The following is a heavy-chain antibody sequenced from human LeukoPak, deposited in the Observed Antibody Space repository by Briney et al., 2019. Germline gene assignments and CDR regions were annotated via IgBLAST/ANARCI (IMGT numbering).Heavy chain of an antibody. CDR2: MNPNSGNT. CDR1: GYTFTSYD. Sequence: ASAKVSCKASGYTFTSYDINWVRQATGQGLEWMGWMNPNSGNTGYAQKFQGRVTMTRNTSISTAYMELSSLRSEDTAVYYCARMRPIAAAGKGWFDPWGQGTLVTVSS. CDR3: ARMRPIAAAGKGWFDP. D-gene: IGHD6-13*01. V-gene: IGHV1-8*01. J-gene: IGHJ5*02.